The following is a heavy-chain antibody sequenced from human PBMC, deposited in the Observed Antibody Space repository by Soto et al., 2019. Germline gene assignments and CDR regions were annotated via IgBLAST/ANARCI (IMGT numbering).Heavy chain of an antibody. Sequence: LSLTCAVSGGSISSGGYSWSWIRQPPGKGLEWIGYIYHSGSTYYNPSLKSRVTISVDRSKNQFSLKLSSVTAADTAVYYCAREIRFLEWSNWFDPWGQGTLVTVSS. J-gene: IGHJ5*02. CDR1: GGSISSGGYS. CDR2: IYHSGST. V-gene: IGHV4-30-2*01. D-gene: IGHD3-3*01. CDR3: AREIRFLEWSNWFDP.